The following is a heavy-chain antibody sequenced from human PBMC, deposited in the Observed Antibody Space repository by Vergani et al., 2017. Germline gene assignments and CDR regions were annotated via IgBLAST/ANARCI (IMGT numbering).Heavy chain of an antibody. V-gene: IGHV1-46*02. J-gene: IGHJ5*02. D-gene: IGHD2-21*01. CDR1: GYIFKNYY. CDR2: LNPTTGHT. Sequence: VQLVQSGAEVRKPGASVTVSCTASGYIFKNYYIHWLRQAPGQAFEWMGILNPTTGHTTSAQKFMGRVDMTRDPSTDTSTRTVQMTLSILRSEDTAVYYCARSIGYCAGATCRAYYFDHGGQGTRVTVSS. CDR3: ARSIGYCAGATCRAYYFDH.